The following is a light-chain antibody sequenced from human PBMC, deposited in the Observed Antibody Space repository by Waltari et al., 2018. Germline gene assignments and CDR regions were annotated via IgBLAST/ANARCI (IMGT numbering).Light chain of an antibody. CDR2: WGS. CDR3: QQYFSYPRT. CDR1: QTVFYNYNNKNH. V-gene: IGKV4-1*01. J-gene: IGKJ2*01. Sequence: DIVMTQSPDSLAVSLGERATINCKSSQTVFYNYNNKNHLAWFQQKPGQPPKLLISWGSTRESGVPDRFSGSGSGTAFTLTISNLQAEDEAVYYCQQYFSYPRTFGLGTKVEI.